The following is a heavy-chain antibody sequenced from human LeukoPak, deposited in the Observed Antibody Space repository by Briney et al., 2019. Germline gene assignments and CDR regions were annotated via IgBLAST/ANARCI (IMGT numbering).Heavy chain of an antibody. CDR1: GGSISTYY. Sequence: SSETLSLTCTVSGGSISTYYWSWIRQPPGKGLEWIGYIYYNGNTNYSPSLKNRITISIGTSKNQFSLKLSSVTAADTAMYYCARELRSYFDYWGQGTLVTVSS. V-gene: IGHV4-59*01. CDR2: IYYNGNT. CDR3: ARELRSYFDY. J-gene: IGHJ4*02.